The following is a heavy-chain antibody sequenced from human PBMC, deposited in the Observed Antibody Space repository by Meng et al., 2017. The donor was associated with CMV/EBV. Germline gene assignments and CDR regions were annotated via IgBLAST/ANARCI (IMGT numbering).Heavy chain of an antibody. CDR2: ISGSGGCT. CDR3: AKGIFGVVGAGYYYYYGMDV. V-gene: IGHV3-23*01. J-gene: IGHJ6*02. Sequence: GESLKISCAASGFTFSSYAMSWVRQAPGKGLEWVSAISGSGGCTYYADSVKGRFTISRDNYKNTLYLQMNSLRAEDTAVYYCAKGIFGVVGAGYYYYYGMDVWGQGTTVTVSS. CDR1: GFTFSSYA. D-gene: IGHD3-3*01.